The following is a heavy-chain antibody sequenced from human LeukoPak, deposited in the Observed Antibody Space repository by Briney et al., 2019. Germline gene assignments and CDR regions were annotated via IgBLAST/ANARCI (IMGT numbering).Heavy chain of an antibody. V-gene: IGHV1-2*02. Sequence: ASVTVSFKASGYTFTGYYMHWVRQAPGQGLEWMGWINPNSGGTNYAQKFQGRVTMTRDTSISTAYMELSRLRSDDTAVYYCASPHYDFWSGYSYYGMDVWGQGTTVTVSS. CDR2: INPNSGGT. D-gene: IGHD3-3*01. CDR1: GYTFTGYY. J-gene: IGHJ6*02. CDR3: ASPHYDFWSGYSYYGMDV.